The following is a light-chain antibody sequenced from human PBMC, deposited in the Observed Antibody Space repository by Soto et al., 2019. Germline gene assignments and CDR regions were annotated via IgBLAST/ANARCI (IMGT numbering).Light chain of an antibody. CDR2: DAS. CDR3: QQRSNWFT. Sequence: EIVLTQSPATLSLSPGERATLSCRASQSVSSYLAWYQHKPGQAPRLLIYDASNRATGIPARFSGSGSGTDFTLTISSLEPEDFAVYYCQQRSNWFTFGPGTKVDIK. CDR1: QSVSSY. V-gene: IGKV3-11*01. J-gene: IGKJ3*01.